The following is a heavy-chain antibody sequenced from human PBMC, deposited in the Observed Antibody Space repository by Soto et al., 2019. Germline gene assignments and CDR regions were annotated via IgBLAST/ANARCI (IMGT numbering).Heavy chain of an antibody. V-gene: IGHV4-59*01. CDR1: GGSISSYY. J-gene: IGHJ4*02. CDR2: IYYSGST. CDR3: ARAVLRYFDWLNPLYYFDY. Sequence: SETLSLTCTVSGGSISSYYWSWIRQPPGKGLEWIGYIYYSGSTNYNPSLKSRVTISVDTSKNQFSLKLSSVTAADTAVYYCARAVLRYFDWLNPLYYFDYWGQGTLVTVSS. D-gene: IGHD3-9*01.